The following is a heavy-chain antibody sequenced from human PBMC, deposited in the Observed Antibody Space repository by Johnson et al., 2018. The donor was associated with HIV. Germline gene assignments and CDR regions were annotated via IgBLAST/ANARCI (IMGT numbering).Heavy chain of an antibody. Sequence: QVQLLESGGGVVQPGRSLRLSCAASGFTFSSYAMHWVRQAPGKGLEWVAVISYDGSNKYYADSVKGRFTISRDTSKNTLYLQMNSLRAEDTAVYYCARDPYCSGGSCYDSSAFDIWGQGTMVTVSS. D-gene: IGHD2-15*01. CDR2: ISYDGSNK. CDR3: ARDPYCSGGSCYDSSAFDI. V-gene: IGHV3-30-3*01. J-gene: IGHJ3*02. CDR1: GFTFSSYA.